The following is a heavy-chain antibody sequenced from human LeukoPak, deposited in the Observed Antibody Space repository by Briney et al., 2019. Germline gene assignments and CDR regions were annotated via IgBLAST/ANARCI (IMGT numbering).Heavy chain of an antibody. CDR3: ARIPPGNDYGGTADF. CDR2: IYHSGST. CDR1: GASISSSSYY. V-gene: IGHV4-39*07. D-gene: IGHD4-23*01. Sequence: SETLSLTCNVSGASISSSSYYWAWIRLPPGKGLEWIGSIYHSGSTYYKLSLKSRVTISVDTSKNQFSLKLSSVTAADTAVYYCARIPPGNDYGGTADFWGQGTLVTVSS. J-gene: IGHJ4*02.